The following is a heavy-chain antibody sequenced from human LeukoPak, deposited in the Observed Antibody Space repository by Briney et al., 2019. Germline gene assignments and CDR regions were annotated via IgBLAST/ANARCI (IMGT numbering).Heavy chain of an antibody. D-gene: IGHD3-3*01. CDR3: ARDELSTYYDFWSGYYTGAWFDP. CDR2: ISAYNGNT. J-gene: IGHJ5*02. CDR1: GYTFTSYG. Sequence: GASVKVSCKASGYTFTSYGISWVRQAPGQGLEWMGWISAYNGNTNYAQKLQGRVTMTTDTSTSTAYMELRSLRSDDTAVYYRARDELSTYYDFWSGYYTGAWFDPWGQGTLVTVSS. V-gene: IGHV1-18*01.